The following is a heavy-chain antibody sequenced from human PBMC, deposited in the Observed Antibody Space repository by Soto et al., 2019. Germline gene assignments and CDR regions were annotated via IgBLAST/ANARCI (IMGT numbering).Heavy chain of an antibody. CDR3: AREGYSGNYYFDF. CDR1: GFTFSRYA. D-gene: IGHD1-26*01. Sequence: SLRLSCAASGFTFSRYAMHWVRQSPGKGLEWVAVISYDVTKKYYADSVRGRFTISRDNSKKTVYVEMNSLRAEDTAVYYCAREGYSGNYYFDFWGQGTLVTVPQ. J-gene: IGHJ4*02. CDR2: ISYDVTKK. V-gene: IGHV3-30-3*01.